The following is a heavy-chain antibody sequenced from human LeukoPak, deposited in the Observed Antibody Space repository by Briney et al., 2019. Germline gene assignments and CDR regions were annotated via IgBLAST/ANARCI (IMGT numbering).Heavy chain of an antibody. Sequence: PGGSLRLSCAASGFGFNIYAMSWVRQAPGKGLEWVSAISGRCANTYSADSVRGRFTISRDNSKNTLYLQMNSLRAEDTAVYFCAKDSMLDFWSASSTYYYYMDVWGKGTTVTVSS. CDR1: GFGFNIYA. D-gene: IGHD3-3*01. V-gene: IGHV3-23*01. J-gene: IGHJ6*03. CDR3: AKDSMLDFWSASSTYYYYMDV. CDR2: ISGRCANT.